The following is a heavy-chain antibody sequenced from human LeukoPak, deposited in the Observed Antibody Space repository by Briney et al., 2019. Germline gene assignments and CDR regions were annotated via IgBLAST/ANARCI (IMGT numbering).Heavy chain of an antibody. Sequence: SETLSLTCTVSGGSISSTTYYWGWIRQPPGKGLEWIGNIFYSGNTYYNPSLKSRVTISVDTSKNQFSLRLISVTAADTAVYYCARERGGKIVVVITDWGQGTLVTVSS. CDR1: GGSISSTTYY. J-gene: IGHJ4*02. CDR2: IFYSGNT. V-gene: IGHV4-39*07. D-gene: IGHD3-22*01. CDR3: ARERGGKIVVVITD.